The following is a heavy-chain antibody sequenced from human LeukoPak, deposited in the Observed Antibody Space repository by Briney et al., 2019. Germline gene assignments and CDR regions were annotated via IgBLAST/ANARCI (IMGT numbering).Heavy chain of an antibody. CDR1: GFTFSSYA. D-gene: IGHD2-15*01. Sequence: PGRSLRLSCAASGFTFSSYAMSWVRQAPGKGLEWVSAISGSGGTTYYADSVKGRFTISRDNAKNTLYLQMNSLRAEDTAVYYCANTDIVVVVAATPFDYWGQGTLVTVSS. CDR3: ANTDIVVVVAATPFDY. CDR2: ISGSGGTT. J-gene: IGHJ4*02. V-gene: IGHV3-23*01.